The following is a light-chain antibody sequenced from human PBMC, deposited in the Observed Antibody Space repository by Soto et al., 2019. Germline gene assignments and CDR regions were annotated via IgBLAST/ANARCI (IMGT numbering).Light chain of an antibody. CDR2: YDD. V-gene: IGLV1-36*01. CDR3: SAWDDSLNDYV. Sequence: QSVLTQPPSVSEAPRQRVTISCSGSSSNIGDNAVTWYQHLPGKAPKLLIYYDDLLSSGVSDRFSGSKSGTSASLAISGLQSDDEADYYCSAWDDSLNDYVFGTGTKLTVL. CDR1: SSNIGDNA. J-gene: IGLJ1*01.